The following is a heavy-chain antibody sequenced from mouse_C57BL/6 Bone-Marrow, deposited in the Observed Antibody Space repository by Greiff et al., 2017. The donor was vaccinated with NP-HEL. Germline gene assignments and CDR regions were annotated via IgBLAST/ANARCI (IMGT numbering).Heavy chain of an antibody. CDR3: TSFITTALGDY. D-gene: IGHD1-1*01. V-gene: IGHV14-4*01. CDR2: IDPENGDT. J-gene: IGHJ2*01. Sequence: EVKLMESGAELVRPGASVKLSCTASGFNIKDDYMHWVKQRPEQGLEWIGWIDPENGDTEYASKFQGKATITADTSSNTAYLQLSSLTSEDTAVYYCTSFITTALGDYWGQGTTLTVSS. CDR1: GFNIKDDY.